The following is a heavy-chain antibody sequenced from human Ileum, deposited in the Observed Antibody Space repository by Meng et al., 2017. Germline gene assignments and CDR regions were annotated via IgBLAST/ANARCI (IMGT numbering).Heavy chain of an antibody. D-gene: IGHD5-24*01. J-gene: IGHJ4*02. Sequence: QVQLVQSGAEVKNPGESVNVSCKASGYTFTTCGISWVRQAPGQGRVWLGWMNTDKGNTHYAQNFQSRVTMTSDTSTSTAYMELRSLRSDDTAVYYSAREGGYNGGDYWGQGTLVTVSS. V-gene: IGHV1-18*01. CDR3: AREGGYNGGDY. CDR2: MNTDKGNT. CDR1: GYTFTTCG.